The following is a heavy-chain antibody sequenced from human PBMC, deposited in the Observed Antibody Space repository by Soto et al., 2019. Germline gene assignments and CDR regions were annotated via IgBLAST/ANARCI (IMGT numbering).Heavy chain of an antibody. CDR3: AKDVSYGGKRPYYFDY. CDR1: GFTFSNYA. D-gene: IGHD4-17*01. Sequence: EVQLLESGGGLVQPGGSLRLSCAASGFTFSNYAMSWVRQAPGQGLEWVSGISGRGGSAYNADSVKGRFTISRDNAKSTVYLQMNSVRAEDTAVYYCAKDVSYGGKRPYYFDYWGQGTLVTFSS. J-gene: IGHJ4*02. V-gene: IGHV3-23*01. CDR2: ISGRGGSA.